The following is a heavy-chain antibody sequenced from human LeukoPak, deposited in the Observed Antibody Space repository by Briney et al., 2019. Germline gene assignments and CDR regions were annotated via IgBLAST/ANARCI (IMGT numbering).Heavy chain of an antibody. CDR3: ARESLPYYYDSSGEGAFDI. V-gene: IGHV4-39*07. J-gene: IGHJ3*02. CDR2: IYYSGST. CDR1: GGSISSSSYY. Sequence: NPSETLSLTCTVSGGSISSSSYYWGWIRQPPGKGLEWIGSIYYSGSTYYNPSLKSRVTISVDTSKNQFSLKLSSVTAADTAVYYCARESLPYYYDSSGEGAFDIWGQGTMVTVSS. D-gene: IGHD3-22*01.